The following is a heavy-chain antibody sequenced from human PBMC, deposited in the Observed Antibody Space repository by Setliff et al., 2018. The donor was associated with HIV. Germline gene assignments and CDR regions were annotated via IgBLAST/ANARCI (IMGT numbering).Heavy chain of an antibody. CDR1: GGSFSAYY. Sequence: PSETLSLTCAVYGGSFSAYYWSWIRQPPGKGLEWIGQVNHSGSTKYNPSLKSRATISVDTSKNQFSLKLSSVTGADTAVYYCARGRRSAAAGTRWDYMDVWGKGTTVTVSS. CDR2: VNHSGST. CDR3: ARGRRSAAAGTRWDYMDV. V-gene: IGHV4-34*01. J-gene: IGHJ6*03. D-gene: IGHD6-13*01.